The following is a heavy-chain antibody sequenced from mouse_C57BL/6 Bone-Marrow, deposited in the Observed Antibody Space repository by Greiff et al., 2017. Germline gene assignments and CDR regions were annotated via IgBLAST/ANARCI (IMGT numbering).Heavy chain of an antibody. J-gene: IGHJ2*01. Sequence: VQLQQSGAELARPGASVKLSCKASGYTFTSYGISWVKQRTGQGLEWIGEIYPRSGNTYYNEKFKGKATLTADKSSSTAYMELRSLTSEDSAVYFCARKVYYNSSSDHYFDYWGQGTTLTVSS. CDR3: ARKVYYNSSSDHYFDY. CDR2: IYPRSGNT. D-gene: IGHD1-1*01. CDR1: GYTFTSYG. V-gene: IGHV1-81*01.